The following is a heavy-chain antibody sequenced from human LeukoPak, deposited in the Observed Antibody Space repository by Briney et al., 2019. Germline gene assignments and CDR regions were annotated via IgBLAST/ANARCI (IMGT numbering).Heavy chain of an antibody. Sequence: ASETLSLTCAVYSGSFSGYYWRWIRQPPGKGLEWIGEINHSGSTNYNPSLKSRVTISVDTSKNQFSLKLSSVTAADTAVYYCARGRYSSGRYLDYWGQGTLVTVSS. CDR1: SGSFSGYY. J-gene: IGHJ4*02. V-gene: IGHV4-34*01. CDR3: ARGRYSSGRYLDY. D-gene: IGHD6-19*01. CDR2: INHSGST.